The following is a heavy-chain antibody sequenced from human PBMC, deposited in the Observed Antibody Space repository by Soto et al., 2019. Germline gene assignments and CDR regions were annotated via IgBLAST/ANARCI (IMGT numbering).Heavy chain of an antibody. D-gene: IGHD3-3*01. CDR1: GYTFTSYA. J-gene: IGHJ6*02. CDR3: ARGKLRFLEWLSSPYGMDI. CDR2: INAGNGNT. Sequence: ASVKVSCKASGYTFTSYAMHWVRQAPGQRLEWMGWINAGNGNTKYSQKFQGRVTITRDTSASTAYMELSSLRSEDTAVYYCARGKLRFLEWLSSPYGMDIWGQGTTVTVSS. V-gene: IGHV1-3*01.